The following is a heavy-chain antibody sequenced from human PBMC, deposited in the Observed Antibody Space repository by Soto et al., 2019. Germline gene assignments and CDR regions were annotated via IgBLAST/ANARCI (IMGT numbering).Heavy chain of an antibody. Sequence: SQTLSLTCAISGDSVSSNSAAWNWIRQSPSRGLEWLGRTYYRSKWYNDYAVSVKSRITINPDTSKNQFSLQLNSVTPEDTAVYYCARAPREWLVSYYYYVMDVWGQGTTVTVSS. V-gene: IGHV6-1*01. J-gene: IGHJ6*02. D-gene: IGHD6-19*01. CDR3: ARAPREWLVSYYYYVMDV. CDR1: GDSVSSNSAA. CDR2: TYYRSKWYN.